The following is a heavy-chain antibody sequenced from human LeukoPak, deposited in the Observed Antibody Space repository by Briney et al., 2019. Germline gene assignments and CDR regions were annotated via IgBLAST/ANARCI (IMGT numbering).Heavy chain of an antibody. V-gene: IGHV5-51*01. Sequence: GESLKISCKGSGYSFTSYWIGWVRQMPGKGLEWMGIIYPGDSDTRYSPSFQGQVTISADKSISTAYLQWSSLKASDTAIYYCARWGLTVVTPHNWFAPWGQGALVTVSS. CDR1: GYSFTSYW. CDR2: IYPGDSDT. D-gene: IGHD4-23*01. J-gene: IGHJ5*02. CDR3: ARWGLTVVTPHNWFAP.